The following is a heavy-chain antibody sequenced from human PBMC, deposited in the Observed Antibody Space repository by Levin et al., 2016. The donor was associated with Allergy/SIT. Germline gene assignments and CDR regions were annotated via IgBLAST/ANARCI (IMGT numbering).Heavy chain of an antibody. D-gene: IGHD1-7*01. V-gene: IGHV1-46*03. CDR3: ARVRELGSELYFDY. J-gene: IGHJ4*02. CDR2: INPSGGST. Sequence: WVRQAPGQGLEWMGIINPSGGSTSYAQKFQGRVTMTRDTSTSTVYMELSSLRSEDTAVYYCARVRELGSELYFDYWGQGTLVTVSS.